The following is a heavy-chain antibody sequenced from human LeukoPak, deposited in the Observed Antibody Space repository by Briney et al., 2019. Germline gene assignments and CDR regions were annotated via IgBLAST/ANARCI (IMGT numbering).Heavy chain of an antibody. CDR1: GYTFTSYG. CDR3: ARDGRHRYYYDRSGNYGSWFDP. CDR2: ISAYNGNT. Sequence: ASVKVSCKASGYTFTSYGISWVRQAPGQGLEWMGWISAYNGNTNYAQKFQGRVTMTTDTSTSTAYMELRSLRSDDTAVYYCARDGRHRYYYDRSGNYGSWFDPWGQGTLVTVSS. D-gene: IGHD3-22*01. V-gene: IGHV1-18*01. J-gene: IGHJ5*02.